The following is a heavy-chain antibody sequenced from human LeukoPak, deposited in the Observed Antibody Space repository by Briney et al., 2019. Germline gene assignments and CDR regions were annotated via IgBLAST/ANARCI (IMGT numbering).Heavy chain of an antibody. D-gene: IGHD6-13*01. CDR2: ISGYNGDT. Sequence: ASVKVSCKALGYSFTNYGFSWVRQAPGQGLEWMGWISGYNGDTNYGRKFQGRVTMTRDTSTSTVYMELSSLRSEDTAVYYCARDSSSWYGEVDYWGQGTLVTVSS. CDR3: ARDSSSWYGEVDY. J-gene: IGHJ4*02. CDR1: GYSFTNYG. V-gene: IGHV1-18*01.